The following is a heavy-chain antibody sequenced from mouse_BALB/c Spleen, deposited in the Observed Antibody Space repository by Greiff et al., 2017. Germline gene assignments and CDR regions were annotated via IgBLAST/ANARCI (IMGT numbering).Heavy chain of an antibody. CDR1: GFTIKDSY. CDR3: APLITTVVGGAMDY. D-gene: IGHD1-1*01. CDR2: IDPANGNT. J-gene: IGHJ4*01. Sequence: VQLQQSGAELVKPGASVKLSCTASGFTIKDSYMHWVKQRPEQGLEWIGRIDPANGNTKYDPKFQGKATITADTSSNTAYLQLSSLTSEDTAVYYCAPLITTVVGGAMDYWGQGTSVTVSS. V-gene: IGHV14-3*02.